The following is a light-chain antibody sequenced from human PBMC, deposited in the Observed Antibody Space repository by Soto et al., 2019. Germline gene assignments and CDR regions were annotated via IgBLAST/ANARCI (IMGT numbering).Light chain of an antibody. Sequence: QSALTQPASVSGSPGQSITISCTGTNSDVGAYNYVSWYQHHPGEAPKIIIYDVSGRPSGVSNRFSGSKSGNTASLTISGLQAEDEADYYCSSYTASRTYVFGTGTKVTVL. J-gene: IGLJ1*01. CDR3: SSYTASRTYV. V-gene: IGLV2-14*01. CDR1: NSDVGAYNY. CDR2: DVS.